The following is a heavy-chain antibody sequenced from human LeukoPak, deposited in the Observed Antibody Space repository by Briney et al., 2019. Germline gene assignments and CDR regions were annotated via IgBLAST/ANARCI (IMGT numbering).Heavy chain of an antibody. CDR2: IYYSGST. CDR1: GGSISSSSYY. V-gene: IGHV4-39*07. CDR3: ACSSGWYHPAAFDI. Sequence: SETLSLTCTVSGGSISSSSYYWGWIRQPPGKGLEWIGSIYYSGSTYYNPSLKSRVTISVETSKNQFSLKLSSVTAADTAVYYCACSSGWYHPAAFDIWGQGTMVTVSS. J-gene: IGHJ3*02. D-gene: IGHD6-19*01.